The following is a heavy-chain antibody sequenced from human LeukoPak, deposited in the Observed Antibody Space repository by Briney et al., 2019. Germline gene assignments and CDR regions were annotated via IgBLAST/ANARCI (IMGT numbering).Heavy chain of an antibody. V-gene: IGHV1-69*04. CDR2: IIPILGIA. Sequence: GASVKVSCKASGGTFSSYAISWVRQAPGQGLEWMGRIIPILGIANYAQKFQGRVTITADKSTSTAYMELSSLRSEDTAVYYCARGSHYGSGSYYNEYYWGQGTLVTVSS. CDR3: ARGSHYGSGSYYNEYY. D-gene: IGHD3-10*01. CDR1: GGTFSSYA. J-gene: IGHJ4*02.